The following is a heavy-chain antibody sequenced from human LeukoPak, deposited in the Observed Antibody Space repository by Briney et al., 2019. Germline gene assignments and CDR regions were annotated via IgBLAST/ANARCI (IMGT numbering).Heavy chain of an antibody. Sequence: SETLSLTCTVSGGSISSYYWSWIRQPAGKGLEWIGRIYTSGSSNYNPSLKSRVTISLDTSKNQFSLKLRSMTAADTAVYYCARVGSFVGQPNVWGQGTLVTVSS. CDR1: GGSISSYY. D-gene: IGHD3-10*01. V-gene: IGHV4-4*07. J-gene: IGHJ4*02. CDR2: IYTSGSS. CDR3: ARVGSFVGQPNV.